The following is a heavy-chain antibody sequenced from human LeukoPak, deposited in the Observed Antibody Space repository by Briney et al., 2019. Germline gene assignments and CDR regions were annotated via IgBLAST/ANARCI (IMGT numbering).Heavy chain of an antibody. Sequence: PSETLSLTCTVSGCSISSGTYYWTCLPQPAGKGLEWIGRIYGNGNTNYNPSLKSLVTISVDTSKNQFSLKLSSVTAADTAMYYCATDHYYDSKLDPWGQGTLVTVSS. CDR3: ATDHYYDSKLDP. D-gene: IGHD3-22*01. CDR1: GCSISSGTYY. J-gene: IGHJ5*02. V-gene: IGHV4-61*02. CDR2: IYGNGNT.